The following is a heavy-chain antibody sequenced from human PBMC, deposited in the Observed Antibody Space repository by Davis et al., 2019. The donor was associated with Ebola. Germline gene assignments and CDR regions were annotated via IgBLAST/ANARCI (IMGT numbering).Heavy chain of an antibody. Sequence: SVTVTCQASVGTFSSYAIRGVRQAPGQGLEWMGGIIPILGIANYAQKFQGRVTITSDESTSTAYMELSSLRSEDTAVYYCARDYVGSYNWFDPWGQGTLVTVSS. V-gene: IGHV1-69*10. D-gene: IGHD3-10*01. CDR2: IIPILGIA. J-gene: IGHJ5*02. CDR1: VGTFSSYA. CDR3: ARDYVGSYNWFDP.